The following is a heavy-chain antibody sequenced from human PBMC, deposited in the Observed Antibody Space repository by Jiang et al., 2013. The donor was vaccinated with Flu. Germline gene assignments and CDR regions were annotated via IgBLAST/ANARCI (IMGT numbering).Heavy chain of an antibody. J-gene: IGHJ4*02. V-gene: IGHV2-70*11. CDR2: IDWDDDK. CDR3: ARIRYYYDSSGYSYYFDY. D-gene: IGHD3-22*01. Sequence: TLTCTFSGFSLSTSGMCVSWIRQPPGKALEWLARIDWDDDKYYSTSLKTRLTISKDTSKNQVVLTMTNMDPVDTATYYCARIRYYYDSSGYSYYFDYWGQGTLVTVSS. CDR1: GFSLSTSGMC.